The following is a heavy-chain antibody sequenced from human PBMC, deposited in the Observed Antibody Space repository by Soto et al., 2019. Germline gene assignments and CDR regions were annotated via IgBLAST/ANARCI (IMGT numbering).Heavy chain of an antibody. CDR1: GGAISSYY. CDR2: IDYSGST. V-gene: IGHV4-59*12. J-gene: IGHJ4*02. Sequence: SETLSLTCTVSGGAISSYYWSWIRQPPGKGLEWIGYIDYSGSTNYNPSLKTRVTISVDTSKNQFSLKLRSVTAADTAVYYCAVGVVTADYWGQGTLVTVSS. D-gene: IGHD2-21*02. CDR3: AVGVVTADY.